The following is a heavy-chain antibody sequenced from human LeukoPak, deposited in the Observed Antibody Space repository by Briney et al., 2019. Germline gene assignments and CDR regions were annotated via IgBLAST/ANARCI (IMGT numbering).Heavy chain of an antibody. Sequence: TGGSLRPSGAVSGSTLSSYSTNWVRQSPGKGRGWVSSISSSSSLISYADSVKGRFTISRDSAKNSVFMQMNSLRAEDTAVYYCVRDWGYTGNFEFWGEGTLVTVSS. J-gene: IGHJ4*02. D-gene: IGHD5-12*01. CDR3: VRDWGYTGNFEF. CDR2: ISSSSSLI. V-gene: IGHV3-21*01. CDR1: GSTLSSYS.